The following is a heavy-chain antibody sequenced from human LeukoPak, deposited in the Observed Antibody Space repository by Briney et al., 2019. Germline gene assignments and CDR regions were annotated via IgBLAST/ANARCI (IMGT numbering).Heavy chain of an antibody. CDR1: GYSFTEYW. CDR3: EREGGP. V-gene: IGHV5-51*01. CDR2: IYPGDADT. D-gene: IGHD2-15*01. J-gene: IGHJ4*02. Sequence: GESLKFSCKGSGYSFTEYWIGWVRQIPGKGLEWMELIYPGDADTRYSPSFQGQVTISADKSISTAYLQWTSLKASDTAMYYCEREGGPWGQGTLVTVSA.